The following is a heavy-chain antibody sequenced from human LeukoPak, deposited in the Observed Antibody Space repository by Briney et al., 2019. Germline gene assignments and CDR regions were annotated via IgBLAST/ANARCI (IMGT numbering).Heavy chain of an antibody. J-gene: IGHJ3*02. Sequence: VKVSCKASGYTFTSYGISWVRQAPGQGLEWMGWISAYNGNTNYAQKLQGRVTMTTDTSTSTAYMELRSLRSDDTAVYYCASLKNSYDSSGYLVTDAFDIWGQGTMVTVSS. CDR2: ISAYNGNT. V-gene: IGHV1-18*01. CDR3: ASLKNSYDSSGYLVTDAFDI. CDR1: GYTFTSYG. D-gene: IGHD3-22*01.